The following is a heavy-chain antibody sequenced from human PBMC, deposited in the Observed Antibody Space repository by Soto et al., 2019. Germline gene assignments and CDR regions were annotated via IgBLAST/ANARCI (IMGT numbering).Heavy chain of an antibody. CDR1: GGSISSAAYY. CDR3: ARHLISDYDFWSGYNNYYYYYMDV. V-gene: IGHV4-39*01. D-gene: IGHD3-3*01. J-gene: IGHJ6*03. CDR2: IYNSGST. Sequence: SETLSLTCTVSGGSISSAAYYWSWIRQHPGKGLEWIGYIYNSGSTYYNPSLKSRVTISVDTSKNQFSLKLSSVTAADTAVYYCARHLISDYDFWSGYNNYYYYYMDVWGKGTTVTVSS.